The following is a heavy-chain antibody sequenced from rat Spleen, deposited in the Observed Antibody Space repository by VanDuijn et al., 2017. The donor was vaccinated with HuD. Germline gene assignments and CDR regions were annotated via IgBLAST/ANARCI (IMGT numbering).Heavy chain of an antibody. CDR3: ARRVITGLWYFDC. Sequence: EVQLVESGGGLVQPGRSLKLSCAASGFTFSSFPMAWFRQAPTKGLEWVASISISGGTTYYRDSVKGRLVISKDNAKNVGYLQMNNLRSEDTATYYCARRVITGLWYFDCWGQGVMVTVSS. CDR1: GFTFSSFP. V-gene: IGHV5S13*01. J-gene: IGHJ2*01. CDR2: ISISGGTT. D-gene: IGHD1-12*02.